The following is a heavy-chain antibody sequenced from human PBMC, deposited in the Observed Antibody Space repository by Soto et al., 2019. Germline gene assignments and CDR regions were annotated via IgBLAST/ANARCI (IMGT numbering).Heavy chain of an antibody. CDR2: IYYSGST. Sequence: SETLSLTCTVSGGSISSSSYYWGWIRQPPGKGLEWIGSIYYSGSTYYNPSLKSRVTISVDTSKNQFSLKLSSVTAADTAVYYCASLGSDYDILTGYDVHYYMDVWGKGTTVTVSS. J-gene: IGHJ6*03. CDR3: ASLGSDYDILTGYDVHYYMDV. V-gene: IGHV4-39*01. CDR1: GGSISSSSYY. D-gene: IGHD3-9*01.